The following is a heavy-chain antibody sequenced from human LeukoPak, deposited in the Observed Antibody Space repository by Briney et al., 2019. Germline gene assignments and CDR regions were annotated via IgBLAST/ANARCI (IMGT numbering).Heavy chain of an antibody. D-gene: IGHD3-22*01. CDR2: ISSSGST. CDR1: GDSISSGDYY. V-gene: IGHV4-61*02. Sequence: SETLSLTCGVSGDSISSGDYYWSWIRQPAGKGLEWIGRISSSGSTNYNPSLKSRVTISVDTSKNQFSLKLSSLTAADTAVSFCARGPYSYDSSGAFDIWGQGTMVTVSS. J-gene: IGHJ3*02. CDR3: ARGPYSYDSSGAFDI.